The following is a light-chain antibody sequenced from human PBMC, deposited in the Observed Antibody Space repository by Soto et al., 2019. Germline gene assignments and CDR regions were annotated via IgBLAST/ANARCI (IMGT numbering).Light chain of an antibody. CDR2: SSN. CDR3: AAWDGSLNGVV. CDR1: SSNSGSHT. J-gene: IGLJ2*01. V-gene: IGLV1-44*01. Sequence: QSVLTQPPSASGTPGQRVTIPCSGSSSNSGSHTVNWYQQLPGTAPKLLVYSSNQRPSGVPDRFSGSKSGTSASLAISGLQSEDEADYYCAAWDGSLNGVVFGGGTKLTVL.